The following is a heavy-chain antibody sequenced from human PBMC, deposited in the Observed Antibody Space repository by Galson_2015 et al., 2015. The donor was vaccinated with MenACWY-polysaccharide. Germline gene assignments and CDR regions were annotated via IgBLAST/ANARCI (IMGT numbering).Heavy chain of an antibody. CDR3: ARVDRRVRGVFNWFDP. CDR1: GFTFRNYW. D-gene: IGHD3-10*01. J-gene: IGHJ5*02. Sequence: SLRLSCAASGFTFRNYWMSWVRQAPGKGLEWVANIKEDGSEKYYVDSVRGRFTISRDNAKNSLYLQMNSLRAEDTAVYYCARVDRRVRGVFNWFDPWGQGTLVTVSS. CDR2: IKEDGSEK. V-gene: IGHV3-7*01.